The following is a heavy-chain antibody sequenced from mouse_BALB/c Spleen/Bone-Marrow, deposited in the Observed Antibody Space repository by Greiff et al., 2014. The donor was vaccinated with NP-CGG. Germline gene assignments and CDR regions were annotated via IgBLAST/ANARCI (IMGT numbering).Heavy chain of an antibody. CDR2: IDPANGNT. CDR3: ASATTATFYAMDY. CDR1: GFNIRDTY. D-gene: IGHD1-2*01. Sequence: VHVKQSGAELVKPGASVKLSCTVSGFNIRDTYMHWVKQRPEQGLEWNGRIDPANGNTKYDPKFQGKATITADTSSSTAYLQLSSLTSEDTAVYYCASATTATFYAMDYWGQGTSVTVSS. V-gene: IGHV14-3*02. J-gene: IGHJ4*01.